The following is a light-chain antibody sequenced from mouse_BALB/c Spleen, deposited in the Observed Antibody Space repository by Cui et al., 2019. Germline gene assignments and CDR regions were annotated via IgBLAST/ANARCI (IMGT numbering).Light chain of an antibody. Sequence: DIQMTQSPSSLSASLGERVSLTCRARQDIHGYLNLFQQKPGETINHLIYETSNLDSGVPKRFSGSRSGSDYSLIIGSLESEDFADYYCLQYASSPPTFGAGTKLELK. CDR2: ETS. CDR3: LQYASSPPT. V-gene: IGKV9-124*01. J-gene: IGKJ5*01. CDR1: QDIHGY.